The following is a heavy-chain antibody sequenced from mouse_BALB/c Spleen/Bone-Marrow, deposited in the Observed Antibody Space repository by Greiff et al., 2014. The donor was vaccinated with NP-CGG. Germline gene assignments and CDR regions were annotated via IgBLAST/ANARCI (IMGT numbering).Heavy chain of an antibody. V-gene: IGHV1-14*01. CDR3: ARPATYYGNFYWYLDV. CDR2: INPYNDGT. D-gene: IGHD2-10*01. CDR1: GYTFTSYI. Sequence: EVQRVESGPELVKPGASVKMSCKASGYTFTSYIMHWVKQKPGQGLEWIGYINPYNDGTKYNEKFKGKATLTSDKSSSTAYMELSSLTSEDSAVYYCARPATYYGNFYWYLDVWGAGTTLTVSS. J-gene: IGHJ1*01.